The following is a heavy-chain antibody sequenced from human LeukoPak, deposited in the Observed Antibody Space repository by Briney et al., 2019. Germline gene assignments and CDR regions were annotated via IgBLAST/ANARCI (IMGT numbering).Heavy chain of an antibody. D-gene: IGHD3-9*01. J-gene: IGHJ6*02. CDR2: IIPILAIA. CDR1: GGTFSSYA. Sequence: GASVKVSCKASGGTFSSYAISWVRQAPGQGLEWMGRIIPILAIANYAQKFQGRVTITADKSTSTAYMELSSLRSEDTAVYYCARDITGLDYDILTGPYYYGMDVWGQGTTVTASS. V-gene: IGHV1-69*04. CDR3: ARDITGLDYDILTGPYYYGMDV.